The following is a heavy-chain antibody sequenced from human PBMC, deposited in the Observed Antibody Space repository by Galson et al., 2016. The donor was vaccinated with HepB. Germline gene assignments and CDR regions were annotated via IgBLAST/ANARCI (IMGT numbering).Heavy chain of an antibody. CDR2: INYDGTYK. D-gene: IGHD1-14*01. CDR3: VRESEPSGTRYLDS. V-gene: IGHV3-74*01. J-gene: IGHJ4*02. CDR1: GFTFTNYY. Sequence: SLRLSCAVSGFTFTNYYAHWVRQGPRKGLEWVSRINYDGTYKAYADSVKGQFTVSRDNAKNTLSLQMNSLRAEDTAVYYCVRESEPSGTRYLDSWGQGTLVTVSS.